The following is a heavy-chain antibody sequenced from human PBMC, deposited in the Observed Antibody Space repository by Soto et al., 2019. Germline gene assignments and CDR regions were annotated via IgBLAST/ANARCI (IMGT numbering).Heavy chain of an antibody. V-gene: IGHV1-3*01. Sequence: QVHLVQSGAEVKAPGASVRISCATSGNIFNDYEIHWLRQAPGQRLEWMGGINGGNGNTGSPQRFQSRVTMSRDPSARTSYVELSSLSPEDTAVYYCATAISATTFDHWGQGTLVTVSP. CDR1: GNIFNDYE. CDR3: ATAISATTFDH. CDR2: INGGNGNT. J-gene: IGHJ4*02.